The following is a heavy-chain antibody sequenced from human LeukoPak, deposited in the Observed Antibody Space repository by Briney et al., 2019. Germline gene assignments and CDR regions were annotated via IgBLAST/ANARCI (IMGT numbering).Heavy chain of an antibody. Sequence: GGSLRLSCAASGFTFSSYAMSWVRQAPGKGLEWVSDISGSGGSTYYADSVKGRFTISRDNSKNTLYLQMNSLRAEDTAVYYCAKDLSRSSEVAATNFDYWGQGTVVTVSS. D-gene: IGHD6-19*01. J-gene: IGHJ4*02. CDR2: ISGSGGST. V-gene: IGHV3-23*01. CDR1: GFTFSSYA. CDR3: AKDLSRSSEVAATNFDY.